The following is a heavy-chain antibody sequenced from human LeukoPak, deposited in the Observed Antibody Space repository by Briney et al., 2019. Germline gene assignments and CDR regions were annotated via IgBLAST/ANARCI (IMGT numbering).Heavy chain of an antibody. V-gene: IGHV3-23*01. CDR3: AQDSSIAALKPDY. Sequence: GGSLRLSCAASGFTFSNYAMSWVRQAPGKGLEWVSAISGSGGTTYYADSVKGRFTISRDNSKNTLYLQMNSLRAEDAAVYYCAQDSSIAALKPDYWGQGSLVTVSS. CDR1: GFTFSNYA. J-gene: IGHJ4*02. CDR2: ISGSGGTT. D-gene: IGHD6-6*01.